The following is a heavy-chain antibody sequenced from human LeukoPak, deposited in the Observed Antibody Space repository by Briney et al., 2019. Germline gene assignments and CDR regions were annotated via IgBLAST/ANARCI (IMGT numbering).Heavy chain of an antibody. D-gene: IGHD6-19*01. CDR2: IYSGGST. CDR3: ASSVAGTLDFDY. V-gene: IGHV3-53*01. J-gene: IGHJ4*02. Sequence: GVSLRRYSAASRFTVNSNYMSWDRQAPGKGLEWFSDIYSGGSTYSPDSVKGRFTTSRDNSKNTLDLQMNSLRAEDTAVYYCASSVAGTLDFDYWGQGTLVAVSS. CDR1: RFTVNSNY.